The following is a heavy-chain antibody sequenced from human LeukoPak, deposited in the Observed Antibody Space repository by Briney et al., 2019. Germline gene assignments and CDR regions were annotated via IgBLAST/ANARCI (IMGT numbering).Heavy chain of an antibody. CDR1: DGSISSCY. Sequence: SETLSLTCTVSDGSISSCYWSWIRQPPGKGLEWIGNIYYSGSTNYNPSLKSRVTISVDTSKNQFSLRLSSVTAADTAVYYCARQSYTAYYYYGMDVCGQGNTVTVSS. CDR3: ARQSYTAYYYYGMDV. V-gene: IGHV4-59*08. J-gene: IGHJ6*02. CDR2: IYYSGST. D-gene: IGHD3-10*01.